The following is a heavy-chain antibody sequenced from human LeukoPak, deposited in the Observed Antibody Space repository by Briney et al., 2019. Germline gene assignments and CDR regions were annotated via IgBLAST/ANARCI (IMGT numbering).Heavy chain of an antibody. CDR3: AKARLVLSYGYFDY. J-gene: IGHJ4*02. CDR1: GFTFSGYA. D-gene: IGHD2-21*02. Sequence: GGSLRLSCAASGFTFSGYAMAWVRQGPGKGLEWVSGVTGSGSSTDYADSVKGRLTISRDNSKNTLYLQMNSLRAEDTAVYYCAKARLVLSYGYFDYWGQGTLVTVSS. CDR2: VTGSGSST. V-gene: IGHV3-23*01.